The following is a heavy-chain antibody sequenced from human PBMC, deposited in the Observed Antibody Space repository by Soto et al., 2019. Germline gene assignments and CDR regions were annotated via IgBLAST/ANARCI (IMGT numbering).Heavy chain of an antibody. CDR1: GGSISSSSYY. J-gene: IGHJ6*02. V-gene: IGHV4-39*01. CDR2: IYYSGST. D-gene: IGHD3-3*01. CDR3: ARHSPAHYYVFWSGAYYYYGMDV. Sequence: KPSETLSLTCTVSGGSISSSSYYWGWIRQPPGKGLEWIGSIYYSGSTYYNPSLKSRVTISVDTSKNQFSLKLSSVTAADTAVYYCARHSPAHYYVFWSGAYYYYGMDVWGQGTKVTVPS.